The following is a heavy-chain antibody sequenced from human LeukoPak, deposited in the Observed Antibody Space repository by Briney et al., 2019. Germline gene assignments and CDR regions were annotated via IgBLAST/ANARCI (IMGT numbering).Heavy chain of an antibody. CDR2: IIPIFGTA. CDR3: ARDLTVAEFEP. V-gene: IGHV1-69*05. Sequence: ASVKVSCKASGGTFSSYAISWVRQAPGQGLEWMGGIIPIFGTANYAQKFQGRVTIPTDESTSTAYMELRSLRSDDTAVYYCARDLTVAEFEPWGQGTLVTVSS. D-gene: IGHD3-9*01. CDR1: GGTFSSYA. J-gene: IGHJ5*02.